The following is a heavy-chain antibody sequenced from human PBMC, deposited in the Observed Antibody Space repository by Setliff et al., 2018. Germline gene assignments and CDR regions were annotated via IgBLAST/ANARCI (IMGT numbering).Heavy chain of an antibody. J-gene: IGHJ4*02. D-gene: IGHD1-26*01. Sequence: TLSLTCTVSGDSISSTSYQWGWVRQPPGKGLEWIGSIYYTGTAYYNPSLKSRVTISVDTSKNQFSLQVTSLAAADTAVYYCARHPSSGSYYGGSIFYFDDWGPGILVTVSS. CDR1: GDSISSTSYQ. CDR3: ARHPSSGSYYGGSIFYFDD. V-gene: IGHV4-39*01. CDR2: IYYTGTA.